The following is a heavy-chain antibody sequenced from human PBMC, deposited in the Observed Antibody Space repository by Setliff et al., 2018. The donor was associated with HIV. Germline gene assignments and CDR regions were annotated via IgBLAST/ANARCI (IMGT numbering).Heavy chain of an antibody. CDR2: ISGSGGTT. Sequence: GGSLRLSCAASGFTFRSYAMSWVRQAPGKALEWVSGISGSGGTTYYADSVKGRFTISRDNAKNTLYLQLNTLRAEDTAVYYCARDERFADYVGYFFDSWGQGTLVTVSS. J-gene: IGHJ4*02. CDR3: ARDERFADYVGYFFDS. V-gene: IGHV3-23*01. D-gene: IGHD3-10*02. CDR1: GFTFRSYA.